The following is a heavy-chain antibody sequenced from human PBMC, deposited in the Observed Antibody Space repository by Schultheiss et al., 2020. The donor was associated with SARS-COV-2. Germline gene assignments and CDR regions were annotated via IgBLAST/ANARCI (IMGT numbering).Heavy chain of an antibody. Sequence: SQTLSLTCTVSGGSISSYYWSWIRQPPGKGLEWIGEINHSGSTNYNPSLKSRVTISVDTSKNQFSLMLSSVTAADTAVYYCARGFAPGWVLRYYWYFDLWGRGTLVTVSS. D-gene: IGHD1-26*01. V-gene: IGHV4-34*01. CDR1: GGSISSYY. J-gene: IGHJ2*01. CDR2: INHSGST. CDR3: ARGFAPGWVLRYYWYFDL.